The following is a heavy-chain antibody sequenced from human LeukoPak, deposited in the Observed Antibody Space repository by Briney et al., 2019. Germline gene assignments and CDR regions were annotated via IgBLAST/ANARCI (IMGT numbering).Heavy chain of an antibody. V-gene: IGHV3-48*01. CDR1: GFTFSSYS. Sequence: PGGSRRLSCAASGFTFSSYSMNWVRQAPGKGLEWVSYISSSSSTIYYADSVKGRFTISRDNAKNSLYLQMNSLRAEDTAVYYCARGFQLESTDYWGQGTLVTVSS. D-gene: IGHD1-1*01. J-gene: IGHJ4*02. CDR2: ISSSSSTI. CDR3: ARGFQLESTDY.